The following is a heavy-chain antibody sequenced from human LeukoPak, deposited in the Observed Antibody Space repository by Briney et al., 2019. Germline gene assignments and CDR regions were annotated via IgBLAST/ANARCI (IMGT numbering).Heavy chain of an antibody. D-gene: IGHD3-10*01. Sequence: PGGSLRLSCAASGFTFSSYGMHWVRQAPGKGLEWVAVISYDGSNKYYADSVKGRFTISRDNSKNTLYLQMNSLRAEDTAVYYCAKDCRLGYGSGSPGYWGQGTLVTVSS. CDR3: AKDCRLGYGSGSPGY. CDR1: GFTFSSYG. CDR2: ISYDGSNK. V-gene: IGHV3-30*18. J-gene: IGHJ4*02.